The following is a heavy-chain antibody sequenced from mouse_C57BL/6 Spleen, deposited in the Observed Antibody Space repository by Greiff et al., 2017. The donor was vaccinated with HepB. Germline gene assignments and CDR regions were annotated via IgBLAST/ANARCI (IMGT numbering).Heavy chain of an antibody. CDR3: ARNDYEGYFDV. D-gene: IGHD2-4*01. CDR1: GYTFTDYN. Sequence: EVQRVESGPELVKPGASVKIPCKASGYTFTDYNMDWVKQSHGKSLEWIGDINPNNGGTIYNQKFKGKATLTVDKSSSTAYMELRSLTSEDTAVYYCARNDYEGYFDVWGTGTTVTVSS. V-gene: IGHV1-18*01. CDR2: INPNNGGT. J-gene: IGHJ1*03.